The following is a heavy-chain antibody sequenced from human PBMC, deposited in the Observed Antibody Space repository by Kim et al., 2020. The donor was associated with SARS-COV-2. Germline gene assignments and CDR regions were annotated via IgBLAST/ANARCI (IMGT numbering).Heavy chain of an antibody. Sequence: GGSLRLSCAASGFTFSDYYMSWIRQAPGKGLEWVSYISSSSSYTNYADSVKGRFTISRDNAKNSLYLQMNSLRAEDTAVYYCARCIHDFWSGYYTGSWFDPWGQGTLVTVSS. CDR2: ISSSSSYT. V-gene: IGHV3-11*03. D-gene: IGHD3-3*01. CDR1: GFTFSDYY. CDR3: ARCIHDFWSGYYTGSWFDP. J-gene: IGHJ5*02.